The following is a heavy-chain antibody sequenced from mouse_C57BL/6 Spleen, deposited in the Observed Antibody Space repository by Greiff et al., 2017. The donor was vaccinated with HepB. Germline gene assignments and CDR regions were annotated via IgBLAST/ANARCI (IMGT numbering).Heavy chain of an antibody. D-gene: IGHD2-4*01. J-gene: IGHJ2*01. Sequence: QVQLQQPGAELVKPGASVKMSCKASGYTFTSYWITWVKQRPGQGLEWIGDIYPGSGSTNYNEKFKSKATLTVDTSSSTSYMQRSSLTSEDSAVYYCARDDYDEASFDYWGQGTTLTVSS. CDR1: GYTFTSYW. CDR3: ARDDYDEASFDY. V-gene: IGHV1-55*01. CDR2: IYPGSGST.